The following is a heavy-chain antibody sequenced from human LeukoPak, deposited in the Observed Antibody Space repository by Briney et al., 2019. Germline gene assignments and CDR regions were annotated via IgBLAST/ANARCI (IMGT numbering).Heavy chain of an antibody. Sequence: GGSLRLSCAVSGLTFSSYSMNWVRQAPGKGLEWVASVSPSSSYIYYADSVKGRFTISRDNAKDSLYLQMHSLRDEDTAVYYCARAPPRYGSGSFHFDFWGQGTLVTVSS. CDR2: VSPSSSYI. CDR1: GLTFSSYS. V-gene: IGHV3-21*01. J-gene: IGHJ4*02. D-gene: IGHD3-10*01. CDR3: ARAPPRYGSGSFHFDF.